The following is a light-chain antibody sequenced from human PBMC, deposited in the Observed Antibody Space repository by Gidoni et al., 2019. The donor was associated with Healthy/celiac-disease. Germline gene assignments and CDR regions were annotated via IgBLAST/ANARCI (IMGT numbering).Light chain of an antibody. CDR3: SSYAGSNNVV. CDR2: EFS. CDR1: SSDVGGYNY. Sequence: QSALTQPPSASGSPGQSVTISCTGTSSDVGGYNYVSWYQQHPGQPPKLMIYEFSKRPSGVPDRFSGTKSGNTASLTVSGLQAEDEADYYCSSYAGSNNVVFGGGTKLTVL. V-gene: IGLV2-8*01. J-gene: IGLJ2*01.